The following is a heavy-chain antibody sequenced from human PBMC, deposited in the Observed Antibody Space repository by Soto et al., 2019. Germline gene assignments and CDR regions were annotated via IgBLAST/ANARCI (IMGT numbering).Heavy chain of an antibody. V-gene: IGHV4-31*03. Sequence: SETLSLTCTVSGGSISSGGYYWSWIRQHPGKGLEWIGYIYYSGSTYYNPSLKSRVTISVDTSKNQFSLKLSSVTAADTAVYYCARRIAAAGTPGFFDYWGQGTLVTVSS. CDR1: GGSISSGGYY. CDR2: IYYSGST. J-gene: IGHJ4*02. D-gene: IGHD6-13*01. CDR3: ARRIAAAGTPGFFDY.